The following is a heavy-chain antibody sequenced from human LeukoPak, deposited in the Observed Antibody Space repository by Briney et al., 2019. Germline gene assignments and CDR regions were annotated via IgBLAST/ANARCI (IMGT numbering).Heavy chain of an antibody. CDR1: GYTFTGYY. J-gene: IGHJ4*02. CDR3: ARDQYCGGDCYSTFDY. Sequence: ASVKVSCKASGYTFTGYYMHWVRQAPGQGLEWMGWINPNSGGTKYAQKFQGRVTMTRDTSISTAYMELSRLRSDDTAVYYCARDQYCGGDCYSTFDYWGQGTLVTVSS. D-gene: IGHD2-21*01. CDR2: INPNSGGT. V-gene: IGHV1-2*02.